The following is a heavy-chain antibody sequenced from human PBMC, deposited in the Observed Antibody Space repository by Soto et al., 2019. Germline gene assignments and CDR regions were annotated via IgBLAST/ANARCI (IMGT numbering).Heavy chain of an antibody. V-gene: IGHV4-34*01. D-gene: IGHD5-12*01. CDR1: GGSFSGYS. J-gene: IGHJ4*02. CDR2: INHSGST. CDR3: ARAPKIVAMGRPFDY. Sequence: SETLSLTCAVYGGSFSGYSWNWIRQPPGKGLEWIGEINHSGSTNYNPSLKSRVTISLDTSKNQFPLRLTSLTAADTAVYFCARAPKIVAMGRPFDYWGQGILVTVSS.